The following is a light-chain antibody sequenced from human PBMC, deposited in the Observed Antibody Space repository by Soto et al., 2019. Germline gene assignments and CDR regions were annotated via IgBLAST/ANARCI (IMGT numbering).Light chain of an antibody. CDR3: QSYDSSLSAVV. V-gene: IGLV1-40*01. CDR1: SSNIGAGHD. Sequence: QSVLTQPPSVSGAPGQRVTISCTGSSSNIGAGHDVHWYQQLPGTAPKVFIYANNNRPSGVPDRFSGSKSGTSASLAITGLQAEDEGDYYCQSYDSSLSAVVFGGGTKVTVL. CDR2: ANN. J-gene: IGLJ2*01.